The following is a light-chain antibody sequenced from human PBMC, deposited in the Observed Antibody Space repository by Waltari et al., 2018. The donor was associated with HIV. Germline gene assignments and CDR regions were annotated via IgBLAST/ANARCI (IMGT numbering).Light chain of an antibody. CDR1: QSVSSK. V-gene: IGKV3-15*01. CDR3: QQFDNWPLT. CDR2: GAS. Sequence: EIVLTQSPATLSLSPGERATLSCRASQSVSSKLAWYQQKPGQAPRLLIYGASTRATGIPTRFSGSGSGTEFTLTISSLQSEDFAVYFCQQFDNWPLTFGGGTKVEI. J-gene: IGKJ4*01.